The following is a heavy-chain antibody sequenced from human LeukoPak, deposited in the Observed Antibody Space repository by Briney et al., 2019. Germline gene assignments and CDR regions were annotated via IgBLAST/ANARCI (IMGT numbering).Heavy chain of an antibody. CDR1: GGTFSSYA. CDR3: ARTRLDYYGSGSYY. Sequence: ASVKVSCKASGGTFSSYAIIWVRQAPGQGLEWMGIINPSGGSTSYAQKFQGRVTMTRDTSTSTVYMELSSLRSEDTAVYYCARTRLDYYGSGSYYWGQGTLVTVSS. J-gene: IGHJ4*02. D-gene: IGHD3-10*01. V-gene: IGHV1-46*01. CDR2: INPSGGST.